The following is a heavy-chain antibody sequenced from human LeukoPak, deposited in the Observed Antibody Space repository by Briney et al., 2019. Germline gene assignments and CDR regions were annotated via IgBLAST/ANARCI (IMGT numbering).Heavy chain of an antibody. V-gene: IGHV4-4*07. J-gene: IGHJ4*02. CDR3: ARVATPDVSSPLDF. Sequence: SDTLSLTCAVSGGSITGFFWTWIRQPAGEGLEYIGRIFSRGGANYNPSLQSRVAMSVDTSQTLFSLKLTSVTAADTAVYFCARVATPDVSSPLDFWGQGILVTVSS. CDR2: IFSRGGA. CDR1: GGSITGFF. D-gene: IGHD6-19*01.